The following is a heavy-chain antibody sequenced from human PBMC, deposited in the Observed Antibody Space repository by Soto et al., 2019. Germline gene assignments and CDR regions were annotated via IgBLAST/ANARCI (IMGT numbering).Heavy chain of an antibody. CDR1: GGSISSYY. CDR3: ARVGYCISTSCHDAFDI. V-gene: IGHV4-59*01. Sequence: SETLSLTCTVSGGSISSYYWSWIRQPPGKGLEWIGYIYYSGSTNYNPSLKSRVTISVDTSKNQFSLKLSSVTAADTAVYYCARVGYCISTSCHDAFDIWGQGTMVTVSS. D-gene: IGHD2-2*01. J-gene: IGHJ3*02. CDR2: IYYSGST.